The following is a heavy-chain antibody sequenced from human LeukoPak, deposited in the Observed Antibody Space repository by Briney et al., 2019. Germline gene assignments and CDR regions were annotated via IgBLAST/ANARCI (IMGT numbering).Heavy chain of an antibody. Sequence: TXSLXXXXSXGSVSSGSYYWSWIRQPPGEGLEWIGYIYYSGSTNYNPSLKSRVTISVDTSKNQFSLKLSSVTAADTAVYYCARDSGYGMDVWGQGTTVTVSS. CDR2: IYYSGST. V-gene: IGHV4-61*01. CDR1: XGSVSSGSYY. J-gene: IGHJ6*02. CDR3: ARDSGYGMDV. D-gene: IGHD3-10*01.